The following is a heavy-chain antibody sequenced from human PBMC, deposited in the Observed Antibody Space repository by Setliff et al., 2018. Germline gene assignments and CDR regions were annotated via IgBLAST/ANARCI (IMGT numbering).Heavy chain of an antibody. CDR1: GFTFTNAW. V-gene: IGHV3-15*01. CDR3: TRVTHGLAAPEDY. J-gene: IGHJ4*02. CDR2: IKSKTDGGTT. D-gene: IGHD3-10*01. Sequence: GGSLRLSCAASGFTFTNAWMSWVRQAPGKGLEWVGRIKSKTDGGTTDYAAPVKGRFTFSRDDSKSIAYLQMSSLQTEDTALYYCTRVTHGLAAPEDYWGQGTLVTVSS.